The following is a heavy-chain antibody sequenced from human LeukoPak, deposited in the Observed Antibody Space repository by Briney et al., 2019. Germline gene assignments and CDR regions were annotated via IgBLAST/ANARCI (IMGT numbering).Heavy chain of an antibody. CDR3: AREAYCGGDCYPKYFQH. CDR1: GFTFSSYS. J-gene: IGHJ1*01. V-gene: IGHV3-48*04. CDR2: ISSSSSTI. D-gene: IGHD2-21*02. Sequence: PGGSLRLSCAASGFTFSSYSMNWVRQAPGKGLEWVSCISSSSSTIYYADSVKGRFTISRDNAKNSLYLQMNSLRAEDTAVYYCAREAYCGGDCYPKYFQHWGQGTLVTVSS.